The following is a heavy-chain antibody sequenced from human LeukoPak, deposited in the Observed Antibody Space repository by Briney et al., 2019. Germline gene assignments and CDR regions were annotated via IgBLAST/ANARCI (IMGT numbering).Heavy chain of an antibody. Sequence: GGSLRLSCAASGFTFNSYAMSWVRQAPEEGLEWVATISGSGGGTYYADSVKGRFTISRDDSKNTLYLQMSSLRAEDTAVYYCAKDLGRYRNNYFDYWGQGTLVTVSS. J-gene: IGHJ4*02. D-gene: IGHD1-26*01. CDR2: ISGSGGGT. CDR3: AKDLGRYRNNYFDY. CDR1: GFTFNSYA. V-gene: IGHV3-23*01.